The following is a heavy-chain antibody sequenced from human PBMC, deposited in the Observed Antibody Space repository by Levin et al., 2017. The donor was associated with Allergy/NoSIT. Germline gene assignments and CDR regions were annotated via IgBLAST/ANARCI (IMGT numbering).Heavy chain of an antibody. CDR2: ISGSGGST. D-gene: IGHD2-21*02. Sequence: AGGSLRLSCAASGFTFSSYAMSWVRQAPGKGLEWVSAISGSGGSTYYADSVKGRFTISRDNSKNTLYLQMNSLRAEDTAVYYCAKGGPDRIVVVTARFGVFDYWGQGTLVTVSS. CDR3: AKGGPDRIVVVTARFGVFDY. J-gene: IGHJ4*02. V-gene: IGHV3-23*01. CDR1: GFTFSSYA.